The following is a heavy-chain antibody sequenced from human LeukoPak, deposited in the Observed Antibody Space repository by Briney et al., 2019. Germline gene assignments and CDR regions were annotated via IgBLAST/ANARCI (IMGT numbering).Heavy chain of an antibody. J-gene: IGHJ6*03. Sequence: GASVKVSCKASGYTFTSYGISWVRQAPGQGLEWMGWISAYNGNTNYAQKLQGRVTMTTDTSTSTAYMELRSLRSDDTAVYYCARTGPQWLGYYYYYMDVWGRGTTVTVSS. D-gene: IGHD6-19*01. CDR2: ISAYNGNT. CDR1: GYTFTSYG. CDR3: ARTGPQWLGYYYYYMDV. V-gene: IGHV1-18*01.